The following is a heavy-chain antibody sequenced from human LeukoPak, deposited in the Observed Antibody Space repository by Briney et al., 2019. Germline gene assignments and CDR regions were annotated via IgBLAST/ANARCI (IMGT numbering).Heavy chain of an antibody. V-gene: IGHV3-53*01. CDR2: IYSGGST. CDR3: ASPKLDYYYYGMDV. J-gene: IGHJ6*02. CDR1: GFTFDDYA. D-gene: IGHD1-1*01. Sequence: GGSLRLSCAASGFTFDDYAMHWVRQVPGKGLEWVSVIYSGGSTYYADSVKGRFTISRDNSKNTLYLQMNSLRAEDTAVYYCASPKLDYYYYGMDVWGQGTTVTVSS.